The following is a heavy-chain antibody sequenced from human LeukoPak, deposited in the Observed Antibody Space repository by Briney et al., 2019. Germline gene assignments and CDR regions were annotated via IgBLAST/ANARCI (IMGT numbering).Heavy chain of an antibody. V-gene: IGHV3-20*04. CDR3: ARDLSPVAGSGNFDY. J-gene: IGHJ4*02. CDR2: INWNGGST. D-gene: IGHD6-19*01. CDR1: GFTFDDYG. Sequence: GGSLRLSCAASGFTFDDYGMSWVRQAPGKGLEWVSGINWNGGSTGYADSVKGRFTISRDNAKNSLYLQMNSLRAEDTALYYCARDLSPVAGSGNFDYWGQGTLVTVPS.